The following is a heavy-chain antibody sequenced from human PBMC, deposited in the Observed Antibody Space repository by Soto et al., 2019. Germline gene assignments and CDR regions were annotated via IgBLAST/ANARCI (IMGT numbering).Heavy chain of an antibody. CDR1: GFTFSSYG. D-gene: IGHD2-15*01. J-gene: IGHJ6*02. CDR3: ARDLRKGIVVVVAATRYYYYGMDV. V-gene: IGHV3-30*03. Sequence: GGSLRLSCAASGFTFSSYGMHWVRQAPGKGLEWVAVISYDGSNKYYADSVKGRFTISRDNSKNTLYLQMNSLRAEDTAVYYCARDLRKGIVVVVAATRYYYYGMDVWGQGTTVTVSS. CDR2: ISYDGSNK.